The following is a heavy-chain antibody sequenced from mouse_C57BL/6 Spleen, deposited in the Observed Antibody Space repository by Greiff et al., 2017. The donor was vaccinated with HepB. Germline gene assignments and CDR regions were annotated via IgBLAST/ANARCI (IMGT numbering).Heavy chain of an antibody. CDR1: GYTFTDYE. J-gene: IGHJ3*01. D-gene: IGHD4-1*01. CDR2: IDPETGGT. V-gene: IGHV1-15*01. CDR3: TRWDLTGTFAY. Sequence: QVQLKQSGAELVRPGASVTLSCKASGYTFTDYEMHWVKQTPVHGLEWIGAIDPETGGTAYNQKFKGKAILTADKSSSTAYMELRSLTSEDSAVYYCTRWDLTGTFAYWGQGTLVTVSA.